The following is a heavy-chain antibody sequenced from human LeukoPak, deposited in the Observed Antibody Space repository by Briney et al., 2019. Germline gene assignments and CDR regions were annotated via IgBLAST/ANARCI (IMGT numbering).Heavy chain of an antibody. CDR3: ARDSLEWLPYS. V-gene: IGHV3-21*01. D-gene: IGHD3-3*01. J-gene: IGHJ4*02. CDR2: ITSGSNYM. Sequence: GGSLRLSCAASGFSFSYYSMHWVRQAPGKGLEWVSSITSGSNYMYYADSVKGRFTISRDNAKNSLYLQMNSLRAEDTAVYYCARDSLEWLPYSWGQGTLVTVSS. CDR1: GFSFSYYS.